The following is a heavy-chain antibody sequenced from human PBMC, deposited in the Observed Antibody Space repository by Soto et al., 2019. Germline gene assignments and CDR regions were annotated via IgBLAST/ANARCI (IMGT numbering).Heavy chain of an antibody. Sequence: GGSLRLSCAASGFTFSSYAMHWVRQAPGKGLEWVAVISYDGSNKYYADSVKGRFTISRDNSKNTLYLQMNSLRAEDTAVYYCARAHCSGGSCYLNPVSWFDPWGQGTLVTVSS. J-gene: IGHJ5*02. CDR1: GFTFSSYA. V-gene: IGHV3-30-3*01. CDR2: ISYDGSNK. CDR3: ARAHCSGGSCYLNPVSWFDP. D-gene: IGHD2-15*01.